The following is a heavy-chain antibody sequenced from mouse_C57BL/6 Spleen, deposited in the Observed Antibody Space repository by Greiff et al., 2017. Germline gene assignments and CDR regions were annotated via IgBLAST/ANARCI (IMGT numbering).Heavy chain of an antibody. V-gene: IGHV1-80*01. Sequence: QVQLQQSGAELVKPGASVKISCKASGYAFSSYWMNWVKQRPGTGLEWIGQIYPGDGDTNYNGKFKGKATLTADKSSSTAYMQLSSLTSEDAAVYFCARWRNYYGSSYGGDYWGQGTSVTVSS. J-gene: IGHJ4*01. CDR3: ARWRNYYGSSYGGDY. D-gene: IGHD1-1*01. CDR2: IYPGDGDT. CDR1: GYAFSSYW.